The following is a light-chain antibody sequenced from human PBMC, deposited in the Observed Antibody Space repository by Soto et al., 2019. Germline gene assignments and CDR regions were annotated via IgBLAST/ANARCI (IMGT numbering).Light chain of an antibody. CDR3: QQANTFPLT. J-gene: IGKJ3*01. CDR2: AVS. Sequence: DIQMTQSPSSVSASVGDRVTITCRASQGIHNWLAWYQQKPGKAPKLLISAVSSLQSGVPSRFSGSGFGTDFTLTISSLQPEDFATYYCQQANTFPLTFGPGTKVVIK. CDR1: QGIHNW. V-gene: IGKV1D-12*01.